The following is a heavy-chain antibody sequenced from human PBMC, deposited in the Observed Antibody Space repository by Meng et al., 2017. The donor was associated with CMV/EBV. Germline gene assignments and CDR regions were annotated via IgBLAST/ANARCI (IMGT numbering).Heavy chain of an antibody. CDR1: GYTFTGYY. CDR3: ARARWELLRAFDI. Sequence: ASVKVSCKASGYTFTGYYMHWVRQAPGQGLEWMGWINPNSGGTNYAQKFQGRVTMTRDTPISTAYMELSRLRSDDTAVYYCARARWELLRAFDIWGQGTMVTVSS. J-gene: IGHJ3*02. CDR2: INPNSGGT. D-gene: IGHD1-26*01. V-gene: IGHV1-2*02.